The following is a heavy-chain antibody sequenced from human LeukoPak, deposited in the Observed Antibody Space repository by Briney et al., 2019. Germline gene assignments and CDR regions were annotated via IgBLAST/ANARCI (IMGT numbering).Heavy chain of an antibody. V-gene: IGHV3-15*01. CDR1: GFTFSGAW. Sequence: NPGGSLRLSCVGSGFTFSGAWMSWVRQAPGKGLEWVGRIKSKSDGGTIDYAAPVKGRFTISRDDSRNTLYLQMNSLKTEDTAVYYCTTRRQDGWWGQGTLVTVS. CDR2: IKSKSDGGTI. CDR3: TTRRQDGW. J-gene: IGHJ4*02. D-gene: IGHD2-15*01.